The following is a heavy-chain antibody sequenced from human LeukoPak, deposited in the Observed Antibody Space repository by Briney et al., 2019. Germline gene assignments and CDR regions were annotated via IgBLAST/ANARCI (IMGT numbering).Heavy chain of an antibody. CDR2: INYSGNT. CDR3: AREGRQDYVYFDC. CDR1: GDSISIYY. D-gene: IGHD4-17*01. Sequence: PSETLSLTCTVSGDSISIYYWSWIRQPPGKGLEWMGCINYSGNTNYNPSLKSRVTISVDTSKNQFSLRLTSVTAADTAVYYCAREGRQDYVYFDCWGQGTLVTVSS. J-gene: IGHJ4*02. V-gene: IGHV4-59*01.